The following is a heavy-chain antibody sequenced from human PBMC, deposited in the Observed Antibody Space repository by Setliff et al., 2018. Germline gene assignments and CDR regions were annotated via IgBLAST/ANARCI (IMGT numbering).Heavy chain of an antibody. Sequence: SVKVSCKASGYTFTSYGISWVRQAPGQGLEWMGGIIPIFGTANYAQKFQGRVTITTDESTSTAYMELSSLRSEDTAVYYCARQLPQLAPLDYWGQGTLVTVSS. J-gene: IGHJ4*02. D-gene: IGHD2-2*01. CDR2: IIPIFGTA. CDR3: ARQLPQLAPLDY. CDR1: GYTFTSYG. V-gene: IGHV1-69*05.